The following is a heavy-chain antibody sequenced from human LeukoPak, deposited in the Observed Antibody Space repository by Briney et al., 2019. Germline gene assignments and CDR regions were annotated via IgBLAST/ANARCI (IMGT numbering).Heavy chain of an antibody. J-gene: IGHJ4*02. CDR3: ARPIVSTINSLDD. CDR2: IKNDGSDA. Sequence: GGSLRLSCEASGFTLSSSWMHWVRQAPGKGLVWVSRIKNDGSDASYADSVKGRFTISRDNAKNTLYLQMNSLRAEDTAIYYCARPIVSTINSLDDWGQGNLVTVSS. V-gene: IGHV3-74*01. D-gene: IGHD5/OR15-5a*01. CDR1: GFTLSSSW.